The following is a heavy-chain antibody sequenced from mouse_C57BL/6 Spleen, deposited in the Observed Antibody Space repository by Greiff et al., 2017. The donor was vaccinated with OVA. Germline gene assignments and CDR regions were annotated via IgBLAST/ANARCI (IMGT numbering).Heavy chain of an antibody. CDR3: ARGDDGYYLFAY. D-gene: IGHD2-3*01. J-gene: IGHJ3*01. V-gene: IGHV1-59*01. CDR2: IDPSDSYT. Sequence: QVQLQQSGAELVRPGTSVKLSCKASGYTFTSYWMHWVKQRPGQGLEWIGVIDPSDSYTNYNQKFKGKATLTVDTSSSTAYMQLSSLTSEDSAVYYCARGDDGYYLFAYWGQGTLVTVSA. CDR1: GYTFTSYW.